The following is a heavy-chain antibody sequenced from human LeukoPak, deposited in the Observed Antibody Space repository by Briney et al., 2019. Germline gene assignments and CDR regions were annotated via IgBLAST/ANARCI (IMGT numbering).Heavy chain of an antibody. J-gene: IGHJ6*02. D-gene: IGHD2-2*01. Sequence: ASVRLSCTPSGHTSTPYAIHSVREAPGHGREWVEWNNAGNGNIKYQQQLQGRFTITEDTSASTAYMKLSSLRSEDTAVYYCARRYCSSTSCYMHVWGQGTTVT. CDR3: ARRYCSSTSCYMHV. V-gene: IGHV1-3*01. CDR1: GHTSTPYA. CDR2: NNAGNGNI.